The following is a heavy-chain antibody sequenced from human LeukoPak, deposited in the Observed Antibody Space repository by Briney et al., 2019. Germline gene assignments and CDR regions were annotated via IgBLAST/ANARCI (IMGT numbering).Heavy chain of an antibody. Sequence: GGSLRLSCAASGFTFSSYGMHWVRQAPGKGLEWVAVISYDGSNKYYADSVKGRFTISRDNSKNTLYLQMNSLRAEDTAVYYCAKAAPYYDFWSGYYDYWGQGTLVTVSS. J-gene: IGHJ4*02. V-gene: IGHV3-30*18. CDR3: AKAAPYYDFWSGYYDY. CDR2: ISYDGSNK. D-gene: IGHD3-3*01. CDR1: GFTFSSYG.